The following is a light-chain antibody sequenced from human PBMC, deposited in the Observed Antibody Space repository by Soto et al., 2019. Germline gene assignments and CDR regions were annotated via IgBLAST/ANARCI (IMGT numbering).Light chain of an antibody. CDR1: QSISTW. J-gene: IGKJ2*01. CDR3: QQYNSYWYT. Sequence: DIPMTQSPSTLSASVGDRVIITCRASQSISTWLAWYQQKPGKAPNLLIYDASTLQSGVPLRFSGSGSGTEFTLTISSLQPDDFATYYCQQYNSYWYTFGQGTRLEIK. V-gene: IGKV1-5*01. CDR2: DAS.